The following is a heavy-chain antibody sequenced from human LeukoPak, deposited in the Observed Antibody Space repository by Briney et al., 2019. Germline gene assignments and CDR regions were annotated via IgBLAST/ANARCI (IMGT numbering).Heavy chain of an antibody. CDR1: GFTFSSYA. CDR2: ISGSGGST. Sequence: GGSLRLSCAASGFTFSSYAMSWVRQAPGKGLEWVSAISGSGGSTYYADSVKGRFTISRDNSKNTLYLQMNSLRAVDTAVHYCAKVQGSGSYGYYGMDVWGQGTTVTVSS. CDR3: AKVQGSGSYGYYGMDV. D-gene: IGHD3-10*01. J-gene: IGHJ6*02. V-gene: IGHV3-23*01.